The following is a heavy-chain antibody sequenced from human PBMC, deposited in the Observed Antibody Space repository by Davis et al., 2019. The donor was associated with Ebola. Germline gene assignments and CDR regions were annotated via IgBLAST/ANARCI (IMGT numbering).Heavy chain of an antibody. CDR3: VKDSSNIWFDI. CDR1: GFVFSSYV. D-gene: IGHD2/OR15-2a*01. V-gene: IGHV3-23*01. J-gene: IGHJ3*02. Sequence: GGSLRLSCAASGFVFSSYVMSWVRRAPGKGLEWVSTLGTSADTYYADSVKGRFAISRDNSRGTLYLQMNSMRVEDSAIYYCVKDSSNIWFDIWGQGTLVTVSS. CDR2: LGTSADT.